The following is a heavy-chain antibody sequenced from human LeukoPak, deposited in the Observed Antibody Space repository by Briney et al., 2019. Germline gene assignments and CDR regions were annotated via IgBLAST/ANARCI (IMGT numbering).Heavy chain of an antibody. CDR1: GYRFSSYW. CDR3: VRALGYCSSGSCYYYDY. Sequence: GESLKISCKGSGYRFSSYWIGWVRQMPGKGLGWMGIIYPGDSETRYSPSLQGQVTISADKSISTAYLQWSSLKASDTAMYYCVRALGYCSSGSCYYYDYWGQGTLVTVSS. J-gene: IGHJ4*02. V-gene: IGHV5-51*01. D-gene: IGHD2-15*01. CDR2: IYPGDSET.